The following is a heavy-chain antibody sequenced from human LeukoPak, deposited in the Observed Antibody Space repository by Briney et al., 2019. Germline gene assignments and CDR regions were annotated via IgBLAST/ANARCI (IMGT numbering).Heavy chain of an antibody. CDR1: GGSISSSSYY. Sequence: SETLSLTCTVSGGSISSSSYYWGWIRQPPGKGLEWIGSIYYSGSTYYNPSLRSRVTISVDTSKNQFSLKLSSVTAADTAVYHCARARKQQLYFDAFDIWGQGTMVTVSS. CDR2: IYYSGST. J-gene: IGHJ3*02. CDR3: ARARKQQLYFDAFDI. V-gene: IGHV4-39*01. D-gene: IGHD6-13*01.